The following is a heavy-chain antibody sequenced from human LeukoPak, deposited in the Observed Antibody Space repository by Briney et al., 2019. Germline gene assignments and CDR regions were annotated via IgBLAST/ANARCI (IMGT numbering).Heavy chain of an antibody. D-gene: IGHD3-16*01. CDR3: AREGLGNWFDP. CDR1: GYTFNSYY. J-gene: IGHJ5*02. V-gene: IGHV1-46*02. CDR2: INPSGGST. Sequence: GASVKVSCKASGYTFNSYYMHWVRQAPGQGLEWMGIINPSGGSTSYAQKFQGRVTMTRDTSTSTVYMELSSLRSEDTAVYYCAREGLGNWFDPWGQGTLVTVSS.